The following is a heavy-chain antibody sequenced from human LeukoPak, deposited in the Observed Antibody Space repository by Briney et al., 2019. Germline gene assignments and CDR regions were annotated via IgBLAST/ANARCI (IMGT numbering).Heavy chain of an antibody. D-gene: IGHD3-9*01. CDR2: IDWDDDK. J-gene: IGHJ4*02. CDR3: ARISHYDILTGYDSFDY. V-gene: IGHV2-70*01. Sequence: SGPALVKPTQTLTLTCTFSGFSLSTSGMYVGWIRQSPGKALEWLALIDWDDDKYYSISLKTRLTISKDTSKNQVVLTMTNMDPVDTATYYCARISHYDILTGYDSFDYWGQGTLVTVSS. CDR1: GFSLSTSGMY.